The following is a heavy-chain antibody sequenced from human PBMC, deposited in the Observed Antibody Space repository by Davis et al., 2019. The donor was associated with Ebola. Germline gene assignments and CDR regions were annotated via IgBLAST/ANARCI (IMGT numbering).Heavy chain of an antibody. CDR2: VSGSGVST. D-gene: IGHD2/OR15-2a*01. V-gene: IGHV3-23*01. Sequence: GESLKISCVASGFTFSNSAIIWVRQAPGKGLEWVSGVSGSGVSTYSADSVKGRFGISRDNSENTLYLQLNSLRAEDTAVYYCTRGSADYLGIDYWGQGTLVTVSS. CDR3: TRGSADYLGIDY. J-gene: IGHJ4*02. CDR1: GFTFSNSA.